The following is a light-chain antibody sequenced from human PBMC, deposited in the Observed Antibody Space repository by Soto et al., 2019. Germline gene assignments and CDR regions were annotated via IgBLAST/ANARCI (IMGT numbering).Light chain of an antibody. V-gene: IGKV3-20*01. J-gene: IGKJ2*01. CDR1: QSISSSY. CDR3: QQYVPSAPMYT. Sequence: VLTQSPGTLSLSPGERVTLSCRTSQSISSSYLAWYQQRSGQAPRLLIYAASIRATGVPDRFSGSGSGTDFTLTISRLEPEDFAVYYCQQYVPSAPMYTFGQGTKLEIK. CDR2: AAS.